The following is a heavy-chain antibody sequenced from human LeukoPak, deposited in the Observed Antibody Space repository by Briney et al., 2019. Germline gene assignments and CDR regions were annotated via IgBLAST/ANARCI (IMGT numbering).Heavy chain of an antibody. CDR3: ARDPQYVDNLGDY. D-gene: IGHD4-23*01. CDR1: GYTFTDYH. J-gene: IGHJ4*02. CDR2: INPNSGGT. V-gene: IGHV1-2*02. Sequence: ASVKVSCKASGYTFTDYHMHCVRHAPAQALEYMGWINPNSGGTHYAQNFQGRVTMTRDTSIRTAYMELSRLTSNDTALYYCARDPQYVDNLGDYWGQGTLVTVSS.